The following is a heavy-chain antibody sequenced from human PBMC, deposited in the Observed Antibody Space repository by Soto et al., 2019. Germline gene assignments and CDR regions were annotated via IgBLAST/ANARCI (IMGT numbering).Heavy chain of an antibody. V-gene: IGHV3-33*01. CDR3: ARDWAAAGPFDY. CDR2: IWYDGSNK. J-gene: IGHJ4*02. Sequence: PGGSLRLSCAGSGFTFSSYGMHWVRQAPGKGLEWVAGIWYDGSNKYYADSVKGRVTISRDNSKNTPYMQLSSLRSDDTAVYYCARDWAAAGPFDYWGQGTLVTVSS. CDR1: GFTFSSYG. D-gene: IGHD6-13*01.